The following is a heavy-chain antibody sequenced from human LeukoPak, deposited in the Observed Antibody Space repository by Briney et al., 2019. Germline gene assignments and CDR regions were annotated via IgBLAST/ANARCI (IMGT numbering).Heavy chain of an antibody. V-gene: IGHV3-33*01. CDR1: EFIFNNFG. Sequence: GGSLRLSCAASEFIFNNFGMHWVRRAPGKGLEWVAIVWSDGSKEYYADSVRGRFTISRDNSKNTVNLQMNSLTAEDTAVYYCAGGRYSAAAGFDPWGQGTLVTVSS. CDR3: AGGRYSAAAGFDP. J-gene: IGHJ5*02. CDR2: VWSDGSKE. D-gene: IGHD6-13*01.